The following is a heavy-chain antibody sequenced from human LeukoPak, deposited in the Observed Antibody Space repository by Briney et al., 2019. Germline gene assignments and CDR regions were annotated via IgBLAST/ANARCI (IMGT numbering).Heavy chain of an antibody. CDR1: GGSFSGYY. CDR2: INHSGST. Sequence: PSETLSLTCAVYGGSFSGYYWSWIRQPPGKGLEWIGEINHSGSTNYNPSLKSRVTISLDTSKNQFSLKLRSVTAADTAVYYCARRCSSASCPFDFWGQGTLVTVSS. V-gene: IGHV4-34*01. D-gene: IGHD2-2*01. J-gene: IGHJ5*01. CDR3: ARRCSSASCPFDF.